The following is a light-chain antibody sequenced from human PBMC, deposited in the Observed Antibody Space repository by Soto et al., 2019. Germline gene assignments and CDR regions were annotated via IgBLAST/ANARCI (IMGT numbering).Light chain of an antibody. V-gene: IGLV8-61*01. CDR1: SGSVSTSHY. Sequence: QTVVTQEPSLSVSPGGTVTLTCGLNSGSVSTSHYPSWYQQTPGQPPRTLILNIESRPSGVPERFSGTIIGRRAALTITGAQSEDESDYYCMLSVGTGVWVFGGGTKLTVL. J-gene: IGLJ3*02. CDR2: NIE. CDR3: MLSVGTGVWV.